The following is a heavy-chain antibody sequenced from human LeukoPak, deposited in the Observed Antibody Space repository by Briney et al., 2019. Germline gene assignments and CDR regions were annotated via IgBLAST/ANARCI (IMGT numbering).Heavy chain of an antibody. CDR1: GGSISSSNW. CDR2: IYHSGST. Sequence: SETLSLTCAVSGGSISSSNWWSWVRPPPGKGLEWIGEIYHSGSTNYNPSLKSRVTISVDKSKNQFSLKLSSVTAADTAVYYCARAPDAGGTTGPYYFDYWGQGTLVTVSS. D-gene: IGHD2/OR15-2a*01. CDR3: ARAPDAGGTTGPYYFDY. V-gene: IGHV4-4*02. J-gene: IGHJ4*02.